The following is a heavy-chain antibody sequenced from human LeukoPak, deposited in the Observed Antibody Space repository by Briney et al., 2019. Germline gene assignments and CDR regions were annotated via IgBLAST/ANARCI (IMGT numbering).Heavy chain of an antibody. V-gene: IGHV4-39*01. CDR2: FYSSGST. CDR1: GGSISGSSYY. J-gene: IGHJ4*02. CDR3: ARRSGSYQPIDY. Sequence: KPSETLSLTRSVSGGSISGSSYYWGWIRQPPGKGLEWIGSFYSSGSTYYNSSLQSRVTISVDTSKNQFSLKLSSVTAADTAVYYCARRSGSYQPIDYWGQGTLVTVSS. D-gene: IGHD1-26*01.